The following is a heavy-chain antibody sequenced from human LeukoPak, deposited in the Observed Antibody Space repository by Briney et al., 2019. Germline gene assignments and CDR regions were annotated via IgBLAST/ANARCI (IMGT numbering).Heavy chain of an antibody. J-gene: IGHJ4*02. CDR3: AKNYYDSSAYYSDY. Sequence: SETLSLTCTVSGGSISSSNYYWGWVRQPPGKGLEWIANIYYSGSTYYSPSLRSRVTISVDTSKNQFSLKLSSVTAADTAVYYCAKNYYDSSAYYSDYWGQGTLVTVSS. V-gene: IGHV4-39*01. CDR2: IYYSGST. CDR1: GGSISSSNYY. D-gene: IGHD3-22*01.